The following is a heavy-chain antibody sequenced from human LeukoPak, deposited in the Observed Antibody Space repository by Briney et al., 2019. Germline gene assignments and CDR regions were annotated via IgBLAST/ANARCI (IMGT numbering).Heavy chain of an antibody. Sequence: GESLRLSCVASGLSLSGQWLNWVRQAPGQGREWVANIKHDGGEEYYVDSVKGRFNISRDDGQNSLSLHMNSVRAENTAVYYCGYTNNFYHWGQGALVVVSA. CDR2: IKHDGGEE. V-gene: IGHV3-7*01. D-gene: IGHD3-16*02. CDR1: GLSLSGQW. CDR3: GYTNNFYH. J-gene: IGHJ4*02.